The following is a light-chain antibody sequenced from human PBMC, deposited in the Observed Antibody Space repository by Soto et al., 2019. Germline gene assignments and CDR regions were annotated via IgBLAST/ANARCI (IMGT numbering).Light chain of an antibody. CDR1: RSDVGKYDL. CDR2: EGN. CDR3: CSYAGSSTVI. V-gene: IGLV2-23*01. J-gene: IGLJ2*01. Sequence: QSALTQPASVSGSPGQSLTISCTGTRSDVGKYDLVSWYQQHPGKAPKLIIFEGNKRPSGVSRRFSGSKSGNTASLTISGLQAEDEADYYCCSYAGSSTVIFGGGTKLTVL.